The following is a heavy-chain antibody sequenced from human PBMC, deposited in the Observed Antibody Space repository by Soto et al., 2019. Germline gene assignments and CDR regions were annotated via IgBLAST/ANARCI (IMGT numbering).Heavy chain of an antibody. V-gene: IGHV1-8*01. D-gene: IGHD7-27*01. J-gene: IGHJ4*01. CDR2: MSPITGNT. Sequence: VKVSCKASGYTFSSYDINWVRRATGQGLEWMGWMSPITGNTGYAQNFQGRVTMTSNTPTSTAYMELSSLISEDTAVYYCARGPPNWGFDYWGHGTLVTVSS. CDR3: ARGPPNWGFDY. CDR1: GYTFSSYD.